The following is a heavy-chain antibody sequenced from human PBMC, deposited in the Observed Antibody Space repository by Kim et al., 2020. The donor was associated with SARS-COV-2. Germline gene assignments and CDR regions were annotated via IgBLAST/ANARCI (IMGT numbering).Heavy chain of an antibody. J-gene: IGHJ4*02. CDR3: ARDEDTEWELLGNYYFDY. D-gene: IGHD1-26*01. CDR1: GYTFTSYG. CDR2: ISAYNGNT. Sequence: ASVKVSCKASGYTFTSYGISWVRQAPGQGLEWMGWISAYNGNTNYAQKLQGRVTMTTDTSTSTAYMELRSLRSDDTAVYYCARDEDTEWELLGNYYFDYWGQGTLVTVSS. V-gene: IGHV1-18*04.